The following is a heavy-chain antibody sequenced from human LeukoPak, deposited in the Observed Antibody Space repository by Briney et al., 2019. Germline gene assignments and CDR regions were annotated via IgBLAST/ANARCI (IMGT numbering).Heavy chain of an antibody. D-gene: IGHD3-22*01. J-gene: IGHJ4*02. Sequence: ASVKVSCKASGYTFTSYYMHSVRQAPVQGLEWMGIINPSGGSTSYAQKFQGRVTMTRDTSTSTVYMELSSLRSEDTAVYYCARDPRAYYDSSGYWLEWGEGTLVTVSS. CDR2: INPSGGST. CDR1: GYTFTSYY. CDR3: ARDPRAYYDSSGYWLE. V-gene: IGHV1-46*01.